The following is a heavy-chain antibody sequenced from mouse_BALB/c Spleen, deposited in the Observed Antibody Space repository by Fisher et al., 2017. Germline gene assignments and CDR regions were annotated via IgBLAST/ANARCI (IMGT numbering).Heavy chain of an antibody. CDR3: ARGHYYGSSFYYYAMDY. D-gene: IGHD1-1*01. V-gene: IGHV1-77*01. Sequence: KFKGKATLTADKSSSTAYMQLSSLTSEDSAVYYCARGHYYGSSFYYYAMDYWGQGTSVTVPQ. J-gene: IGHJ4*01.